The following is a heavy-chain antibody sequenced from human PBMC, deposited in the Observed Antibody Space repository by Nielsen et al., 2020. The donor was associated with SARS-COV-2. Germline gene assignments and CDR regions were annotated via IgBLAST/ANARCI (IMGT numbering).Heavy chain of an antibody. V-gene: IGHV4-30-4*01. CDR2: IYYSGST. D-gene: IGHD3-10*01. J-gene: IGHJ3*02. CDR1: GGSISSGDYY. CDR3: ARAVVTMVRGDPMDDAFDI. Sequence: SETLSLTCTVSGGSISSGDYYWSWIRQPPGKGLEWIGYIYYSGSTYYNPSLKSRVTISVDTSKNQFYLKLSSVTAADTAVYYCARAVVTMVRGDPMDDAFDIWGQGTMVTVSS.